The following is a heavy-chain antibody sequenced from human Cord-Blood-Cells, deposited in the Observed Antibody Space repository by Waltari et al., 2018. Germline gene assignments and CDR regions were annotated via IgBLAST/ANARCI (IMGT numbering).Heavy chain of an antibody. Sequence: VQLVQSGAEVKKPGASVKVSCKVSGYTLTEFSINWVRQAPGKGLEWMVGFDPEDGETIYAQKFQGRVTMTEDTSTDTAYMELSSLRSEDTAVYYCATVDFWSGYYGFYQDWGQGTLVTVSS. J-gene: IGHJ4*02. CDR2: FDPEDGET. CDR3: ATVDFWSGYYGFYQD. CDR1: GYTLTEFS. D-gene: IGHD3-3*01. V-gene: IGHV1-24*01.